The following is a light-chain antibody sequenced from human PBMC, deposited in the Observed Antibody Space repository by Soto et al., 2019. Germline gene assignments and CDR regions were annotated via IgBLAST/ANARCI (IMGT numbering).Light chain of an antibody. CDR3: QKYNSYPKT. CDR2: KAS. V-gene: IGKV1-5*03. CDR1: QSISSW. J-gene: IGKJ1*01. Sequence: DIQLTQSPSTLSSSVGDRVTITCRGSQSISSWLAWYQQKPGKDTKLLIYKASSLASGLPSRFSGSESGTEFTLTISSLKPDDFATYYWQKYNSYPKTFGQGTKVDI.